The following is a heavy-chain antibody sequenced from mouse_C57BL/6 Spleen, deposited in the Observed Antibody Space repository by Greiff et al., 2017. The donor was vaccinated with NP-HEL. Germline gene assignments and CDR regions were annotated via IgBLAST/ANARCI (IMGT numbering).Heavy chain of an antibody. D-gene: IGHD2-5*01. J-gene: IGHJ4*01. CDR1: GYTFTSSW. CDR3: ARSHYSNYGAMDY. V-gene: IGHV1-55*01. CDR2: IYPGSGST. Sequence: QVQLQQPGAELVKPGASVKMSCKASGYTFTSSWITWVKQRPGQGLEWIGDIYPGSGSTNYNEKFKSKATLTVDTSSSTAYMQLSSLTSEDSAVYFCARSHYSNYGAMDYWGQGTSVTVSS.